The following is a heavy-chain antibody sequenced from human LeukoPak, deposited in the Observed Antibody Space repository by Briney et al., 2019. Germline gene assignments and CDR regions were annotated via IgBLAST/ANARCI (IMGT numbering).Heavy chain of an antibody. D-gene: IGHD6-19*01. CDR2: IYYSGST. V-gene: IGHV4-39*07. CDR3: ARVPRIAVAGRAFDAFDI. J-gene: IGHJ3*02. CDR1: GGSISSSSYY. Sequence: SETLSLTCTVSGGSISSSSYYWGWIRQPPGKGLEWIGSIYYSGSTYYNPSLKSRVTISVDTSKNQFSLKLSSVTAADTAVYYCARVPRIAVAGRAFDAFDIWGQGTMVTVSS.